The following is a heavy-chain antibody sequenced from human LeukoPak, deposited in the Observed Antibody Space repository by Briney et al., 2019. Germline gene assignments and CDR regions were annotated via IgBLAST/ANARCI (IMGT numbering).Heavy chain of an antibody. Sequence: GGSLTLSCAASGFTFSNNWMHWVRQAPGKGLVWVSRINSDESSTSYADSVKGRFTISRDNAKNTLYLQMNSLRAEDTAVYYCAREKSRALDYWGQGTLVTVSS. V-gene: IGHV3-74*01. J-gene: IGHJ4*02. CDR3: AREKSRALDY. CDR1: GFTFSNNW. CDR2: INSDESST.